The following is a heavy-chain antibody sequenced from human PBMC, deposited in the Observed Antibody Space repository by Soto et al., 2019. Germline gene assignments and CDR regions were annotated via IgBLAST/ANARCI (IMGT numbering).Heavy chain of an antibody. CDR3: ASSTSGGSYYGWFDP. Sequence: SETLSLTCDVYGGSFSGYIWTWIRQTPGKGLQWIGQINHSGSANYNPSLKSRVTISVDKSKNQFSLKLSSVTAADTAVYYCASSTSGGSYYGWFDPWGQGTLVTVSS. J-gene: IGHJ5*02. CDR1: GGSFSGYI. CDR2: INHSGSA. V-gene: IGHV4-34*01. D-gene: IGHD3-10*01.